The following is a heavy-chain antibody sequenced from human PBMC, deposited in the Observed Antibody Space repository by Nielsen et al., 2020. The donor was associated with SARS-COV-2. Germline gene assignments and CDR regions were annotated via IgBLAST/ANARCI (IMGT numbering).Heavy chain of an antibody. J-gene: IGHJ4*02. CDR1: GGSISSYY. V-gene: IGHV4-59*01. CDR2: IYYSGST. CDR3: ARVPVWYQRQFFDY. Sequence: SETLSLTCTVSGGSISSYYWSWIRQPPGKGLEWIGYIYYSGSTNYNPSLKSRVTISVDTSKNQFSLKLSSVTAADTAVYYCARVPVWYQRQFFDYWGQGTLVTVSP. D-gene: IGHD6-13*01.